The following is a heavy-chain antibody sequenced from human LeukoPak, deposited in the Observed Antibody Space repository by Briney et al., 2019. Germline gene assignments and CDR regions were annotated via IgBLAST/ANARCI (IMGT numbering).Heavy chain of an antibody. D-gene: IGHD3-10*01. Sequence: SVKVSCKASGGTFSSYAISWVRQAPGQGLEWMGGIIPIFGTANYAQEFQGRVTITADESTSTAYMELSSLRSEDMAVYYCARENVIYGSGKWYFDYWGQGTMVTVSS. CDR1: GGTFSSYA. CDR2: IIPIFGTA. J-gene: IGHJ4*03. V-gene: IGHV1-69*13. CDR3: ARENVIYGSGKWYFDY.